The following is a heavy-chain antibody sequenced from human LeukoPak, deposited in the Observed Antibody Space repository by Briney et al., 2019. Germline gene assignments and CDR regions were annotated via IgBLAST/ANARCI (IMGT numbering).Heavy chain of an antibody. CDR3: ARGPLGYYDSSGYSYFQH. CDR1: AYTFTSYY. J-gene: IGHJ1*01. Sequence: GASVKVSCKASAYTFTSYYMHWVRQAPGQGLEWMGRINPNSGGTNYAQKFQGRVTMTRDTYISTAYMELSRLRSEDTAVYYCARGPLGYYDSSGYSYFQHWGQGTLVTVSS. CDR2: INPNSGGT. V-gene: IGHV1-2*06. D-gene: IGHD3-22*01.